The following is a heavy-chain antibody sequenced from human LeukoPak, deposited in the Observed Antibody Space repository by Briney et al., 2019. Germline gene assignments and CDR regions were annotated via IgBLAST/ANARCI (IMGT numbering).Heavy chain of an antibody. Sequence: PSETLSLTCIVSGGSMNSYYWTWIRQPPGKGLEWIAYIHYTGITNYNPFLRSRVTISPDASKSQFSLKLNSVTAADTAFYYCARILEGSGAAFDIWGQGTMVTVTS. CDR3: ARILEGSGAAFDI. D-gene: IGHD3-3*02. CDR1: GGSMNSYY. CDR2: IHYTGIT. V-gene: IGHV4-59*01. J-gene: IGHJ3*02.